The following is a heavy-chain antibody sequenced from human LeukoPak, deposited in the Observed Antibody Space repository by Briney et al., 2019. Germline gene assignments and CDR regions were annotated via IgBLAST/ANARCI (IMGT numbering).Heavy chain of an antibody. V-gene: IGHV3-48*03. CDR1: GFPFSSYE. CDR3: AELGITMIGGV. Sequence: GSLRLSCAASGFPFSSYEMNWVRKAPGKGLEWVSYISSSGSTIYYADSVKGRFTTSRDNAKNSLYLQMNSLRAEDTAVYYCAELGITMIGGVWGKGTTVTISS. CDR2: ISSSGSTI. D-gene: IGHD3-10*02. J-gene: IGHJ6*04.